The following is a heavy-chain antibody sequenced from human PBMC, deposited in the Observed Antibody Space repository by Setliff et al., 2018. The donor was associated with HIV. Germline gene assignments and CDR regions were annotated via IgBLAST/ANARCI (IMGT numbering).Heavy chain of an antibody. D-gene: IGHD3-16*01. Sequence: ASVKVSCKASGYTFTSYYLHWVRQAPGQGLEWMGMINPSGGSASYAQKFQGRVTMSRDTSTSTVYMELSSLRSEDTAVYYCARCGAGEWHLYMDVWGKETAVTVSS. J-gene: IGHJ6*03. CDR2: INPSGGSA. CDR3: ARCGAGEWHLYMDV. CDR1: GYTFTSYY. V-gene: IGHV1-46*01.